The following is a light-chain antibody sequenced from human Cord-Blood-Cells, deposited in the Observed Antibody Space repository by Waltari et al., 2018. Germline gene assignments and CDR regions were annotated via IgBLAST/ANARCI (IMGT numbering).Light chain of an antibody. J-gene: IGLJ1*01. CDR2: DVS. V-gene: IGLV2-14*01. Sequence: QSALTQPPSVSGSPGQSITISCTGTSSDVGGYNYVSWYQLHPGKAPKLMIYDVSKRPSGVSNRFSGSKSGNTASLTISGLQAEDEADYYCSSYTSSSTYVFGTGTKVTVL. CDR1: SSDVGGYNY. CDR3: SSYTSSSTYV.